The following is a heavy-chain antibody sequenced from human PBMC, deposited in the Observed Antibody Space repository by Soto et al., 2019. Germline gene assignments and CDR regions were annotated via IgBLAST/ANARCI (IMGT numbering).Heavy chain of an antibody. J-gene: IGHJ6*02. CDR1: GGTFSSYA. V-gene: IGHV1-69*01. CDR3: ARDLITMVRGVAVGLNGMDV. Sequence: QVQLVQSGAEVKKPGSSVKVSCKASGGTFSSYAISWVRQAPGQGLEWMGGIIPIFGTANYAQKFQGRVTITADESTGTAYMELSSLRSEDTAVYYCARDLITMVRGVAVGLNGMDVWGQGTTVTVSS. CDR2: IIPIFGTA. D-gene: IGHD3-10*01.